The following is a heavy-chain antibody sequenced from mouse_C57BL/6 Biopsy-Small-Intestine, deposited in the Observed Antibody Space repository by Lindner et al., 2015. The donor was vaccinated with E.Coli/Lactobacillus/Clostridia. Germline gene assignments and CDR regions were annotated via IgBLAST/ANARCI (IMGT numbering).Heavy chain of an antibody. CDR1: GYAFSSYW. Sequence: VQLQESGAELVKPGASVKISYKASGYAFSSYWMNWVKQRPGKGLEWIGQIYPGDGDTNYNGRFKGKATLTADKSSSTAYMQLSSLTSEDSAVYFCARRSSNWYFDVWGHRDHGHRLL. J-gene: IGHJ1*03. V-gene: IGHV1-80*01. CDR2: IYPGDGDT. CDR3: ARRSSNWYFDV.